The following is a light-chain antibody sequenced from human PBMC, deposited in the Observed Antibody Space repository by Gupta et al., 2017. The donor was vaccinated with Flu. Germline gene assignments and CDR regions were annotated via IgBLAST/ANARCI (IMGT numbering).Light chain of an antibody. CDR1: QSILYSSNNNNY. CDR2: WAS. Sequence: KSSQSILYSSNNNNYLAWYQQKPGQPPKLLIYWASTRESGVPDRFSGGGSGTDFTLTISSLQAEDVAFYYCQQYYSTPSITFGQGTRLEIK. V-gene: IGKV4-1*01. CDR3: QQYYSTPSIT. J-gene: IGKJ5*01.